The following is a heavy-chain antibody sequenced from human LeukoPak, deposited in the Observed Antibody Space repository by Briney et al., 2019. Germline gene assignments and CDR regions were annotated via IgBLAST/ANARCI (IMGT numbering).Heavy chain of an antibody. CDR3: ASSDYGDYNWFDP. V-gene: IGHV3-11*06. CDR1: GFHFSYYY. J-gene: IGHJ5*02. CDR2: ISSSSSYT. D-gene: IGHD4-17*01. Sequence: GGALRLSFAASGFHFSYYYMSWIRPAPGKGVGWVSYISSSSSYTNYADSVKGRFTISRDNAKNSLYLQMNSLRAEDTAVYYCASSDYGDYNWFDPWGQGTLVTVSS.